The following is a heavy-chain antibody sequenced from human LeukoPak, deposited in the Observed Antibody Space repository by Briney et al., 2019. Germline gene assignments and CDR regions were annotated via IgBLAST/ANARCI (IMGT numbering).Heavy chain of an antibody. J-gene: IGHJ4*02. V-gene: IGHV3-30-3*01. CDR3: ARVSMVRGAKGGVDY. CDR1: GFNFSSYA. CDR2: ISYDGRNK. D-gene: IGHD3-10*01. Sequence: GRSLRLSCAASGFNFSSYAMHWVRPAPGKGLEWVAVISYDGRNKYYADSVKGRFTIARDKSKNTLYLQMNSLRAEDTAVYYCARVSMVRGAKGGVDYWGQGTLVTVSS.